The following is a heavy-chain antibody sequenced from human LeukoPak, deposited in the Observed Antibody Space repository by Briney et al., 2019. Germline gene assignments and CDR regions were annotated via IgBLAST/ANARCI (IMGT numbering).Heavy chain of an antibody. J-gene: IGHJ4*02. CDR1: GYSISSGYY. CDR2: TYHSGGT. V-gene: IGHV4-38-2*02. D-gene: IGHD3-16*01. Sequence: SETLSLTCTVSGYSISSGYYWGWIRQPPGKGLEWIGSTYHSGGTDYNPSLKSRVSISVDTSKNQFSLQLNSLTAADTAVYYCARDLRMGGPWRQFDYWGQGTLVTVSS. CDR3: ARDLRMGGPWRQFDY.